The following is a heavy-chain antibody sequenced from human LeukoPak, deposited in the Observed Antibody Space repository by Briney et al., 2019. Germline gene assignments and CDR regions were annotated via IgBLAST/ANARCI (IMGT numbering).Heavy chain of an antibody. J-gene: IGHJ4*02. CDR2: IKPDGGRQ. V-gene: IGHV3-7*01. Sequence: PGGSLRLSCAASGLTFRDYWMSWVRQAPGKGMEWVANIKPDGGRQIYVDSVKGRFTISRDNAKNSLYLQMHSLRGEDTAIYYCATTFPYCGDGSCTLGGQGTLVTVSS. D-gene: IGHD2-15*01. CDR3: ATTFPYCGDGSCTL. CDR1: GLTFRDYW.